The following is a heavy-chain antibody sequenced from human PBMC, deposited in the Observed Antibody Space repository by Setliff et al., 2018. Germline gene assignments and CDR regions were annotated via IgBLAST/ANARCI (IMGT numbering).Heavy chain of an antibody. J-gene: IGHJ4*02. CDR1: GGSINGYY. V-gene: IGHV4-4*08. Sequence: PSETLSLTCTVSGGSINGYYWSWIRQPPGEGLEWIGCIYASGSTTYNPSLESRVTISVDTSKNQISLKLRSVTAADTAIYYCAREAFYYDSSGSPFGFWGQGALVT. CDR2: IYASGST. CDR3: AREAFYYDSSGSPFGF. D-gene: IGHD3-22*01.